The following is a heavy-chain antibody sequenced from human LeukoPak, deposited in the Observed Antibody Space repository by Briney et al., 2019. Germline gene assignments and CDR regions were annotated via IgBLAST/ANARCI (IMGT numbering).Heavy chain of an antibody. D-gene: IGHD4-23*01. CDR1: GFIFNSFA. V-gene: IGHV3-74*01. CDR3: ARGRPHGNDY. Sequence: GGSLRLSCAASGFIFNSFAMNWVRQAPGKGLVWVSRIASDGSSTNYADSVKGRFSISRDNAKNTLYLQMNSLRVEDTAVYYCARGRPHGNDYWGQGTLVTVSS. J-gene: IGHJ4*02. CDR2: IASDGSST.